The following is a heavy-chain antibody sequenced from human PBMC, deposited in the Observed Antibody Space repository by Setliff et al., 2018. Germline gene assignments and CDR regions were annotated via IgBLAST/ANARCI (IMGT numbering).Heavy chain of an antibody. CDR2: IYYSGST. Sequence: SETLSLTCTVSGGSISSSSYYWGWIRQPPWKGLEWIGSIYYSGSTYYNPSLKNRVTISVDTSKNQFSLKLSSVTAADTAVYYCARTPPSYGNLPRTGYFQHWGQGTMVTVSS. J-gene: IGHJ1*01. V-gene: IGHV4-39*07. CDR1: GGSISSSSYY. CDR3: ARTPPSYGNLPRTGYFQH. D-gene: IGHD4-4*01.